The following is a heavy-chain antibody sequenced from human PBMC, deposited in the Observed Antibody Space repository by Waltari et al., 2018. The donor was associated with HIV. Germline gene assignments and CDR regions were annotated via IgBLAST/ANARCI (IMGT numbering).Heavy chain of an antibody. Sequence: QVQLLQSGSEVKRPGASVKFSCKTSGYPFTDYGISWVRQAPRQGLEWMGWISTYNGNTKFAQTLQARISMTIDTSRHTAYMDLRSLRSDDTAVYYCARGDRAFDVWGQGTMVSVSS. CDR3: ARGDRAFDV. V-gene: IGHV1-18*01. CDR1: GYPFTDYG. J-gene: IGHJ3*01. D-gene: IGHD1-26*01. CDR2: ISTYNGNT.